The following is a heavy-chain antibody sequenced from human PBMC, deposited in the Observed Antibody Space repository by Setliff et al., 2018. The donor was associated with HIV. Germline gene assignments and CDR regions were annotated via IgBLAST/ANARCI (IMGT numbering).Heavy chain of an antibody. CDR1: GGSISSGTYY. CDR2: IHSSGST. D-gene: IGHD3-10*01. Sequence: SETLSLTCTVSGGSISSGTYYWSWIRQPAGKGLEWIGRIHSSGSTNYNLSLKSRVTISVGMSKNQFSLKLSSVTAADTAVYYCASSFFGSGTYYNDLAYWGQGILVTVS. V-gene: IGHV4-61*02. CDR3: ASSFFGSGTYYNDLAY. J-gene: IGHJ4*02.